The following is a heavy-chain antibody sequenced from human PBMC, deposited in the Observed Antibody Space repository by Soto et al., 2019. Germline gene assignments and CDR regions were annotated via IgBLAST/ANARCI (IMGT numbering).Heavy chain of an antibody. CDR1: GGSISSSLYS. CDR3: ARQWQQLVLFDY. CDR2: IYYIGSP. J-gene: IGHJ4*02. D-gene: IGHD6-13*01. V-gene: IGHV4-39*01. Sequence: SETLSLTCTVSGGSISSSLYSWGWIRQPPGKGLEWLGSIYYIGSPYYNPSLKSRVTISVDTSKNQFSLKLSSVTAADTAVYYCARQWQQLVLFDYWGQGTLVTVSS.